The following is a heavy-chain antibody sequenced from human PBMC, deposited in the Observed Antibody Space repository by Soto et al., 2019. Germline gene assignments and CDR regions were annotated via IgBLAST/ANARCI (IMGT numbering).Heavy chain of an antibody. CDR1: GFTFSSYG. V-gene: IGHV3-30*18. Sequence: GGSLRLSCAASGFTFSSYGMHWVRQAPGKGLEWVAVISYDGSNKYYADSVKGRFTISRDNSKNTLYLQMNSLRAEDTAVYYCAKDQKDYDFWSGYYSDHYYYYGMDVWGQGTTVTVSS. D-gene: IGHD3-3*01. J-gene: IGHJ6*02. CDR3: AKDQKDYDFWSGYYSDHYYYYGMDV. CDR2: ISYDGSNK.